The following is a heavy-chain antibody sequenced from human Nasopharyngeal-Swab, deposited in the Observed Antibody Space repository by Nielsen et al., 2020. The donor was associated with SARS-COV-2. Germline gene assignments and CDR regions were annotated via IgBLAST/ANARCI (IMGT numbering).Heavy chain of an antibody. J-gene: IGHJ4*02. D-gene: IGHD3-10*01. CDR3: ASYKMGIDY. Sequence: VRQAPGKGLEWVSRVNTDGSATSYAYSVKGRFTISRDNAKNTLYLQMNGLRGEDTAVYYCASYKMGIDYWGQGTLVTVSS. CDR2: VNTDGSAT. V-gene: IGHV3-74*01.